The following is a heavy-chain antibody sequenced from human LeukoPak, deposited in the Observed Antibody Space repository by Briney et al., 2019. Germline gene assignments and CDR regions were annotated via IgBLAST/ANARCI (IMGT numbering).Heavy chain of an antibody. CDR3: ARRIAATGRGYFDY. Sequence: GESLKISCQVSGYSFTNYWIGWVRQMPGKGLEWMGIIYPGYSDTRYSPSFQGQVTISADKSISTAYLQWSSLKASDTAMYYCARRIAATGRGYFDYWGQGTLVTVSS. CDR1: GYSFTNYW. CDR2: IYPGYSDT. D-gene: IGHD6-13*01. V-gene: IGHV5-51*01. J-gene: IGHJ4*02.